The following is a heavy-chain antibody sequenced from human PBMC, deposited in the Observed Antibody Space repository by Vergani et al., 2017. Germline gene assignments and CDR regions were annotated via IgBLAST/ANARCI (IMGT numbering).Heavy chain of an antibody. J-gene: IGHJ5*02. V-gene: IGHV7-4-1*02. CDR2: INSNSGNP. Sequence: QVQLVQSGSEVKKPGASVKVSCRASGYTFTNYALNWVRQAPGQGLECMGWINSNSGNPTYAQGFKGRFVFSLDSSVSTSYLQINSLQPEDTAIYYCARDSKPGLGEWFDPWGQGTLVTVSS. D-gene: IGHD3-10*01. CDR3: ARDSKPGLGEWFDP. CDR1: GYTFTNYA.